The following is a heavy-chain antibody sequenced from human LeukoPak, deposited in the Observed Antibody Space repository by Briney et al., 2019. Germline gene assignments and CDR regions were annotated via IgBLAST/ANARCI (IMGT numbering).Heavy chain of an antibody. J-gene: IGHJ4*02. CDR3: ARDTGSGWYEGVFDY. Sequence: SETLSLTCTVSGGSISSYYWSWLRQPPGKGVEGVGYIYYSGSTNYNPSLKSRVTISVDTSKNQFSLKLSSVTAADTAVYYCARDTGSGWYEGVFDYWGQGTLVAVSS. V-gene: IGHV4-59*01. CDR2: IYYSGST. CDR1: GGSISSYY. D-gene: IGHD6-19*01.